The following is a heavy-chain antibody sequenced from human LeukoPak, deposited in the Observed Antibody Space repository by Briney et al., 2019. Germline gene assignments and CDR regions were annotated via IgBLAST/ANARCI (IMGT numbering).Heavy chain of an antibody. D-gene: IGHD4-17*01. J-gene: IGHJ2*01. CDR3: ARRIALYYGDYGWYFDL. CDR2: INHSGST. Sequence: SETLSLTCAVYGGSFSGYYWSWIRQPPGKGLEWIGEINHSGSTNYNPSLKSRVTISVDTSKNQFSLKLSSVTAADTAVYNCARRIALYYGDYGWYFDLWGRGTLVTVSS. CDR1: GGSFSGYY. V-gene: IGHV4-34*01.